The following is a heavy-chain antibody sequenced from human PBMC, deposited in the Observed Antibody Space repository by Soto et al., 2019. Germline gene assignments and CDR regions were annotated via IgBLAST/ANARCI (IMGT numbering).Heavy chain of an antibody. CDR3: ARSDRYDRSGYDI. CDR1: GGTISSGGYS. V-gene: IGHV4-30-2*01. D-gene: IGHD3-22*01. CDR2: IYHSGST. J-gene: IGHJ3*02. Sequence: SETLSLTCAVSGGTISSGGYSWSWIRQPPGKGLEWIGYIYHSGSTYYNPSLKSRVTISVERSKNQFSLKLSSVTAADTAVYYCARSDRYDRSGYDIWGQGTMFTVSS.